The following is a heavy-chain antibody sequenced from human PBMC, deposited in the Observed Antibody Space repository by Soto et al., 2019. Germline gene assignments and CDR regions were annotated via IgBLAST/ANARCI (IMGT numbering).Heavy chain of an antibody. J-gene: IGHJ4*02. CDR1: GGSISSGDYY. CDR2: IYYSGST. Sequence: PSETLSLTCTVSGGSISSGDYYWSWIRQPPGKGLEWIGYIYYSGSTYYNPSLKSRVTISVDTSKNQFSLKLSSVTAADTAVYYCARARGARYFDCWGQGTLVTVPQ. D-gene: IGHD2-15*01. V-gene: IGHV4-30-4*01. CDR3: ARARGARYFDC.